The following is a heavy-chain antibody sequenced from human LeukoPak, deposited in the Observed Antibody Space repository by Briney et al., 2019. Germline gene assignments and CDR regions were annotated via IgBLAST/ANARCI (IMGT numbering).Heavy chain of an antibody. J-gene: IGHJ6*02. Sequence: PGGSLRLSCAASGFTVSSNYMSWVRQAPGKGLEWVSVIYSGGSTYHADSVKGRFTISRDNSKNTLYLQMNSLRAEDTAVYYCTKVMSTVRFYWYGVDVWGQGTTVTVSS. CDR3: TKVMSTVRFYWYGVDV. CDR2: IYSGGST. V-gene: IGHV3-66*01. D-gene: IGHD4-17*01. CDR1: GFTVSSNY.